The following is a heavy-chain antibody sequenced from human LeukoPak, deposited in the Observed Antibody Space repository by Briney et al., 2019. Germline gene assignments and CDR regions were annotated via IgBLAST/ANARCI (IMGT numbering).Heavy chain of an antibody. J-gene: IGHJ4*02. V-gene: IGHV1-69*01. CDR1: GGTFSSYA. CDR2: IIPIFGTA. D-gene: IGHD3-22*01. CDR3: ARDNPYYDSSGYYFFDY. Sequence: SVKVSCKASGGTFSSYAISWVRQAPGQGLEWMGGIIPIFGTANYAQKFQGRVTITADESTSTAYMELRSLRSDDTAVYYCARDNPYYDSSGYYFFDYWGQGTLVTVSS.